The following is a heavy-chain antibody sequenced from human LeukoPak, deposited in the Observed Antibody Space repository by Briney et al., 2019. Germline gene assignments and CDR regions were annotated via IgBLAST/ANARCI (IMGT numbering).Heavy chain of an antibody. V-gene: IGHV3-7*05. J-gene: IGHJ4*02. D-gene: IGHD2/OR15-2a*01. CDR2: IKEDGSEK. CDR1: GFTFSSYW. Sequence: PGGSLRLSCAASGFTFSSYWMSWVRQAPGKGLEWVANIKEDGSEKNYVDSVKGRSTISRDNAKNSLYLQMNSLRAEDTAVYYCARGGGRHVEYWGQGNLVTVSS. CDR3: ARGGGRHVEY.